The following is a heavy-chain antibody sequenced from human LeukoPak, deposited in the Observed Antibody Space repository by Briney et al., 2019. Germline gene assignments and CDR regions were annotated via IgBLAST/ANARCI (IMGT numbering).Heavy chain of an antibody. CDR3: TRGPTMSPFYF. D-gene: IGHD5-12*01. V-gene: IGHV5-51*01. CDR2: IYPGDSDT. Sequence: PGESLKISCKGSGYSFTTYWIAWVRQMPGKGLEWMGMIYPGDSDTRYSPSFQGQVTFSADKSISTAYLQWSSLKASDTAMYYCTRGPTMSPFYFWGQGTMVTVSS. J-gene: IGHJ3*01. CDR1: GYSFTTYW.